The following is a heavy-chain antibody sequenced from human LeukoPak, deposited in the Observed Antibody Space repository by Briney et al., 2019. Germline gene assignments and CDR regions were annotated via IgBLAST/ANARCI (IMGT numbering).Heavy chain of an antibody. J-gene: IGHJ5*02. V-gene: IGHV3-30*04. CDR1: GFSLSSYS. CDR3: ARGREYELPENKFDP. CDR2: ILFDGRNR. D-gene: IGHD1/OR15-1a*01. Sequence: RSLRLSCAGSGFSLSSYSMHWVRQAPGKGLEWVAIILFDGRNRYYADSVQGRFSISRDISKNTVYLEMNSLRGDDTAVYYCARGREYELPENKFDPWGQGTLATVSS.